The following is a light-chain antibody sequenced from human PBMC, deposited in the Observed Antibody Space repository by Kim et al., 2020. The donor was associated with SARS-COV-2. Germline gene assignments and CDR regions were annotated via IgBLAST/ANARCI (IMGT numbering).Light chain of an antibody. CDR2: GTS. J-gene: IGKJ1*01. Sequence: ASVGDRVTITCRASQGVSSSLGWYQQKPGRAPKRLIYGTSSLQTGVPSRFSGSGSGTEFILTISSLQPEDFAIYYCLQHQSDPWTFGQGTKVDIK. CDR3: LQHQSDPWT. V-gene: IGKV1-17*01. CDR1: QGVSSS.